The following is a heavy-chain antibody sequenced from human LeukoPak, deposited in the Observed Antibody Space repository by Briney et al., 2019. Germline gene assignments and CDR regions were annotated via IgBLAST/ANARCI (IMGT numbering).Heavy chain of an antibody. CDR2: TFYKSKWYD. Sequence: SQTLSLTFAISGDSVSSNNAAWNWIRQSPSRGLEWLGRTFYKSKWYDDTAVSVKSRITINPDTSKNQFSLQLNSVTPEDTAVYYCARAVVPYNWFDSWGQGTLVTVSS. D-gene: IGHD2-15*01. J-gene: IGHJ5*01. CDR3: ARAVVPYNWFDS. CDR1: GDSVSSNNAA. V-gene: IGHV6-1*01.